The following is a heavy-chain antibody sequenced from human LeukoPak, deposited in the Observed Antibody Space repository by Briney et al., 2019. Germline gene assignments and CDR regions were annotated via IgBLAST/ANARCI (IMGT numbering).Heavy chain of an antibody. CDR1: GFTLSSYA. D-gene: IGHD3-22*01. CDR3: ARDALYYYDSSGFNWFDP. Sequence: GGSLRLSCAPSGFTLSSYAMNWVRQAPGKGLEWVSYISGSSSTIYYADSVKGRFTISRDNAKNSLYLQMNSLRAEDTAVYYCARDALYYYDSSGFNWFDPWGQGTLVTVSS. V-gene: IGHV3-48*01. J-gene: IGHJ5*02. CDR2: ISGSSSTI.